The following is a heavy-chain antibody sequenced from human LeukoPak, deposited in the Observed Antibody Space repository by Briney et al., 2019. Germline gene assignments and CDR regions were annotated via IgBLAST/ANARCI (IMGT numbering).Heavy chain of an antibody. Sequence: GGSLRLSCAASGFTVSSNYMSWVRQAPGKGPQWVANIKQDGSEKYYVDSVKGRFTISRDNAENSLFLQMNSLRDEDTGLYYCARDPTAAGADYWGQGTLVTVSS. CDR1: GFTVSSNY. V-gene: IGHV3-7*01. CDR2: IKQDGSEK. CDR3: ARDPTAAGADY. J-gene: IGHJ4*02. D-gene: IGHD6-13*01.